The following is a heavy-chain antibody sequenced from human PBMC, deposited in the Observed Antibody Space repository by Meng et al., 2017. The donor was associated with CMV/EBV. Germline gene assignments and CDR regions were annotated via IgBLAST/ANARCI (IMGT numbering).Heavy chain of an antibody. D-gene: IGHD3-3*01. CDR1: CLSLTPSGEV. V-gene: IGHV2-5*02. CDR2: IYWDDDK. Sequence: ITMSGFRPKSCNPRPPLSPAVPFVCLSLTPSGEVLAWSRQAPGEALACLGIIYWDDDKKFRPSLKTRLTITKDTSKNQVVLIMTNMDPVDTATYYCTHTTRSFGGHFLEWPTFDSWGQGILVTVSS. CDR3: THTTRSFGGHFLEWPTFDS. J-gene: IGHJ4*02.